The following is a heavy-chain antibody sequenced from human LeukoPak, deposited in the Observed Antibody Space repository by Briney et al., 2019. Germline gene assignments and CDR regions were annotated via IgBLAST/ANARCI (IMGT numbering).Heavy chain of an antibody. CDR3: ARMDTAISFDH. J-gene: IGHJ4*02. CDR2: IYYSGST. V-gene: IGHV4-61*01. D-gene: IGHD5-18*01. Sequence: SETLSLTCTVSGGSVSSGSYYWSWIRQPPGKGLEWIGYIYYSGSTNYNPSLKSRVTISVDTSKNQFSLKLSSVTAADTAVYYCARMDTAISFDHWGQGTLVTVSS. CDR1: GGSVSSGSYY.